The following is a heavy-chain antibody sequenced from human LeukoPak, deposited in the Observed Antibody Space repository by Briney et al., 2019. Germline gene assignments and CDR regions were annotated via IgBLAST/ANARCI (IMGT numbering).Heavy chain of an antibody. Sequence: PGGSLRLSCAASGFTFSSYAMHWVRQAPGKGLEWVAVISYDGSNKYYADSVKGRFTISRDNSKNTLYLQMNSLRAEDTAVYYCARDLLSYYGSGSYYCGMDVWGQGTTVTVSS. CDR2: ISYDGSNK. CDR1: GFTFSSYA. J-gene: IGHJ6*02. CDR3: ARDLLSYYGSGSYYCGMDV. D-gene: IGHD3-10*01. V-gene: IGHV3-30*04.